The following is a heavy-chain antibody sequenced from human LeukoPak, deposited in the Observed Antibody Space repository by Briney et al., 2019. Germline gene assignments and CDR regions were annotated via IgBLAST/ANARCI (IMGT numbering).Heavy chain of an antibody. CDR3: AKGLVPAAIRVVDY. CDR1: GFTPSDHY. D-gene: IGHD2-2*01. Sequence: GGSLRLSCAASGFTPSDHYMDWVRQAPGKGLEWVSAISASGDSTYYADSVKGRFTISRDNSQNTLYLQVNSLRAEDTAVYYCAKGLVPAAIRVVDYWGQGTLVTVSS. J-gene: IGHJ4*02. V-gene: IGHV3-23*01. CDR2: ISASGDST.